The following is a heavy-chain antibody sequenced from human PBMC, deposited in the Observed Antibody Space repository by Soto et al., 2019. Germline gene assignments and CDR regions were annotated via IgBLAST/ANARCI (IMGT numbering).Heavy chain of an antibody. D-gene: IGHD4-17*01. Sequence: VQLRESGPGLVKPSETLSLSCTVSGGSISGSYWSWVRQPAGPGLEWIWRMYSSGSSDYNHSLDSRFTMSLDTSKNQFSLKLRSVTAADTAIYVCARLFTVTSDYYFGMDVWGQGTTVTVSS. CDR3: ARLFTVTSDYYFGMDV. CDR2: MYSSGSS. V-gene: IGHV4-4*07. J-gene: IGHJ6*02. CDR1: GGSISGSY.